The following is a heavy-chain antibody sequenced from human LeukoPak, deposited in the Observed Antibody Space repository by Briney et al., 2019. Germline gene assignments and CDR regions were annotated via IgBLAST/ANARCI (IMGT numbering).Heavy chain of an antibody. CDR1: GFTFSNYV. V-gene: IGHV3-23*01. J-gene: IGHJ4*02. CDR3: AKLPYCSGGSCYESVLDY. CDR2: ISASGGST. Sequence: PGGSLRLSCAASGFTFSNYVMSWVRQAPGRGLEWVSLISASGGSTYYADSVKGRFTISRDNSKNTLYLQMSGLRAEDTALYYCAKLPYCSGGSCYESVLDYWGQGTLVTVSS. D-gene: IGHD2-15*01.